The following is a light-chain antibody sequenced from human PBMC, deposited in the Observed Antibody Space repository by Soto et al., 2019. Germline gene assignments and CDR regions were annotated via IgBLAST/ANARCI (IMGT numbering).Light chain of an antibody. CDR2: TAS. V-gene: IGKV3-20*01. Sequence: EIVLTQSPGTLSLSPGERATLSCRASQSVTSSYLAWYQQKPGQAPRLIIYTASSRATGIPDRFSGSGSGTDFTLTISRLEPEDFAVYYCQHYETFGQGTKVDIK. CDR1: QSVTSSY. J-gene: IGKJ1*01. CDR3: QHYET.